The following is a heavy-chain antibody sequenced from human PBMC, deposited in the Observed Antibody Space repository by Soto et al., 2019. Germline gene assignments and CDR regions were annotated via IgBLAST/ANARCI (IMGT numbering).Heavy chain of an antibody. CDR3: AGTYRRRDGYNYFDY. V-gene: IGHV1-69*13. CDR1: GGTFSSYA. J-gene: IGHJ4*02. CDR2: IIPIFGTA. Sequence: ASVKVSCKASGGTFSSYAISWVRQAPRQGLEWMGGIIPIFGTANYAQKFQGRVTITADESTSTAYMELSSLRSEDTAAYYCAGTYRRRDGYNYFDYWGQGTLVTVSS. D-gene: IGHD5-12*01.